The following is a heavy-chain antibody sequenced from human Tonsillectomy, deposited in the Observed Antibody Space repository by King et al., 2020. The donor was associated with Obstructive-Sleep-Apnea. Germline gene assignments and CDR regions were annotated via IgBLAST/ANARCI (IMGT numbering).Heavy chain of an antibody. D-gene: IGHD3-9*01. CDR2: ISERADTR. V-gene: IGHV3-23*04. CDR1: GFIFTNYA. Sequence: VQLVESGGGSVQPGESLRLSCVGSGFIFTNYAMNWFRQTPGKGLDWVSAISERADTRYYADSVKGRCTISRDDSKNTGYLQMHSLRGEDTALYYCARRSGLTGYFDDWGQGTLVTVSS. J-gene: IGHJ4*02. CDR3: ARRSGLTGYFDD.